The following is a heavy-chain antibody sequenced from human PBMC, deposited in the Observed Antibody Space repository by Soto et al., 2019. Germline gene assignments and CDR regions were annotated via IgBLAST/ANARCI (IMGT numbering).Heavy chain of an antibody. J-gene: IGHJ6*02. CDR2: IIPIFGTA. D-gene: IGHD6-13*01. V-gene: IGHV1-69*13. CDR1: GGPFSSYA. Sequence: SEKVSCKASGGPFSSYAISWVRQAPGQGLEWMGGIIPIFGTANYAQKFQGRVTITADESTSTAYMELSSLRSEDTAVYYCARLKMYSSSWSPHYYYYGMDVWGQGTTVTVSS. CDR3: ARLKMYSSSWSPHYYYYGMDV.